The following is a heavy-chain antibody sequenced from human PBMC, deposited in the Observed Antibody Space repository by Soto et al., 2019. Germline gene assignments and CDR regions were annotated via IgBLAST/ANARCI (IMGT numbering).Heavy chain of an antibody. CDR2: IYYSGST. CDR1: GGSISSGGYY. CDR3: ARGSDYCDYADYYYYYMDV. Sequence: QVQLQESGPGLVKPSQTLSLTCTVSGGSISSGGYYWSWIRQHPWKGLEWIGYIYYSGSTYYNPSLTSRVTISLDTSKIQFSLKLSSVTAADTAVYYCARGSDYCDYADYYYYYMDVWGKGTTVTVSS. J-gene: IGHJ6*03. D-gene: IGHD4-17*01. V-gene: IGHV4-31*03.